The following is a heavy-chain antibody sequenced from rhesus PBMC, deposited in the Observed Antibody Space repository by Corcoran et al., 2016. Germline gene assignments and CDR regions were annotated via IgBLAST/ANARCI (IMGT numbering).Heavy chain of an antibody. J-gene: IGHJ5-1*01. V-gene: IGHV4S11*01. Sequence: QVQLQESGPGLVKPLETLSLTCAVPGGSISSNYWNWTRQPPGNAQGWSGYIYGSGSSTNYPPSLKSRVTLSVDTSKRQFSLRLSSVTAADTALYYCASSGYSSWSGGHRFDVWGAGVLVTVSS. D-gene: IGHD6-13*01. CDR3: ASSGYSSWSGGHRFDV. CDR2: IYGSGSST. CDR1: GGSISSNY.